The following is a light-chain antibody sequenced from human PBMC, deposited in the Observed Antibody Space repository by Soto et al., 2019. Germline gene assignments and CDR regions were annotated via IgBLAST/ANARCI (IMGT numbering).Light chain of an antibody. V-gene: IGLV2-14*01. CDR1: SSDVGGYEY. CDR2: EVT. Sequence: QSALTQPASVSGSPGQSITISCTGTSSDVGGYEYVSWYQQHPGKAPKLMIYEVTNRPSGVSNRFSGSMSGNTASLTISGLQAEEEADYYCSSYTSSSTYVFGTGTKVTVL. CDR3: SSYTSSSTYV. J-gene: IGLJ1*01.